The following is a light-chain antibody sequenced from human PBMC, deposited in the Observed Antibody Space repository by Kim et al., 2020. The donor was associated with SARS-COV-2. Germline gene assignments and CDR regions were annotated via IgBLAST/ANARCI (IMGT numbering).Light chain of an antibody. CDR3: QKYYSAFWT. CDR2: AAS. V-gene: IGKV1-27*01. CDR1: QGISNY. J-gene: IGKJ1*01. Sequence: ASVGDRVTITCRARQGISNYLALYQQKPAKVPTILIYAASALQSGVPSRFSGSGSGTDFTLTIISLQPEDVVTYYCQKYYSAFWTFGQGTKVDIK.